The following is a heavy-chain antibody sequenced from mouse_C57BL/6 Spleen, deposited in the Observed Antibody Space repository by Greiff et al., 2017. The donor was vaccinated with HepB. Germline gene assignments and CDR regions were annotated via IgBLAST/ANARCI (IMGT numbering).Heavy chain of an antibody. Sequence: EVKLVESGGGLVQPGGSLSLSCAASGFTFTDYYMSWVRQPPGKALEWLGFIRNKANGYTTEYSASMKGRFTISRDNSQSILYLQMNALRAEDSATYYCARSSNWERDYAMDYWGQGTSVTVSS. V-gene: IGHV7-3*01. CDR3: ARSSNWERDYAMDY. J-gene: IGHJ4*01. CDR1: GFTFTDYY. CDR2: IRNKANGYTT. D-gene: IGHD4-1*01.